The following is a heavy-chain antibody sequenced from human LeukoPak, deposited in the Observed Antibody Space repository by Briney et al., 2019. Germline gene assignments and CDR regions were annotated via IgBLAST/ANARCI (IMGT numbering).Heavy chain of an antibody. D-gene: IGHD6-6*01. CDR2: ISSSGST. V-gene: IGHV4-61*02. Sequence: SETLSLTCTVSGDSISSGDYYWSWIRQPAGKGLEWIGRISSSGSTNYNPSLKSRVTISVDTSKNQFSLKLSSVTAADTAVYYCARLATPSTMAARGRSWFESWGQGTLVTVSS. J-gene: IGHJ5*01. CDR3: ARLATPSTMAARGRSWFES. CDR1: GDSISSGDYY.